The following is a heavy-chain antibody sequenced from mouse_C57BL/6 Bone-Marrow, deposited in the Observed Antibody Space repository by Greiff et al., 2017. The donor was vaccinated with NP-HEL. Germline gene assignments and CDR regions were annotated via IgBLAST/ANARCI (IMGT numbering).Heavy chain of an antibody. V-gene: IGHV2-2*01. J-gene: IGHJ1*03. CDR3: ARWELGLYWYFDV. D-gene: IGHD4-1*01. Sequence: QVQLKESGPGLVQPSQSLSITCTVSGFSLTSYGVHWVRQSPGKGLEWLGAIWSGGSTDYNAAFISRLSISKDNSKSQVFFKMNSLQADDTAIYYCARWELGLYWYFDVWGTGTTVTVSS. CDR1: GFSLTSYG. CDR2: IWSGGST.